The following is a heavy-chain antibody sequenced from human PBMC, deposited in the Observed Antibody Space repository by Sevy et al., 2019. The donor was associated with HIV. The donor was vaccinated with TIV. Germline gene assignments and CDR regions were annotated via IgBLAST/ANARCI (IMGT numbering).Heavy chain of an antibody. Sequence: GGPRLSCAASGFAFYDYSMSWIRQAPGKGLEWVATLSFGCGKINYADSVKGRFTISRDNSKNSFYLQMDNLGVEDTALYYCAREGCTRPHDYWGQGTRVTVSS. CDR2: LSFGCGKI. CDR1: GFAFYDYS. V-gene: IGHV3-23*01. D-gene: IGHD2-8*01. J-gene: IGHJ4*02. CDR3: AREGCTRPHDY.